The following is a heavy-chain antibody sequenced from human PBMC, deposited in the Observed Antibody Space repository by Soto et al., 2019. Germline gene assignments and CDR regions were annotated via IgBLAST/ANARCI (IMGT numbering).Heavy chain of an antibody. CDR1: CGSISSGGYS. CDR3: ARAGFYGDYLAFDI. V-gene: IGHV4-30-2*01. J-gene: IGHJ3*02. CDR2: IYHSGST. Sequence: SETLSLTCAVSCGSISSGGYSWSWIRQPPGKGLEWIGYIYHSGSTYYNPSLKSRVTISVDRSKNQFSLKLSSVTAADTAVYYCARAGFYGDYLAFDIWGQGTMVTVS. D-gene: IGHD4-17*01.